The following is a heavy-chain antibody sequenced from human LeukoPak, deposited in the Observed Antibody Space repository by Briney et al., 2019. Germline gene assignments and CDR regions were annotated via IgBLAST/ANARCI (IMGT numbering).Heavy chain of an antibody. D-gene: IGHD6-6*01. Sequence: GRSLRLSCAASGFTISSYAMHWVRQAPGKGLEWVAVISYDGSNKYYADSVKGRFTISRDNSKNTLYLQMNSLRAEDTAVYYCASIAARLGNWFDPWGQGTLVTVSS. V-gene: IGHV3-30-3*01. J-gene: IGHJ5*02. CDR2: ISYDGSNK. CDR3: ASIAARLGNWFDP. CDR1: GFTISSYA.